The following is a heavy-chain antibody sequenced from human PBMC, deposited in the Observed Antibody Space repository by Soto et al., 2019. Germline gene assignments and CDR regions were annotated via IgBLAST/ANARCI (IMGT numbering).Heavy chain of an antibody. Sequence: SETLSLTCTVSGGSISSYYWSWIRQPPGKGLEWIGYSYYSGSTTYNPSLNSRVTISVDTSKNQFSLTLSSVTAADTAVYYCGRDQGDGYNFDYWGQGTLVTVSS. CDR3: GRDQGDGYNFDY. CDR1: GGSISSYY. CDR2: SYYSGST. D-gene: IGHD5-12*01. J-gene: IGHJ4*02. V-gene: IGHV4-59*01.